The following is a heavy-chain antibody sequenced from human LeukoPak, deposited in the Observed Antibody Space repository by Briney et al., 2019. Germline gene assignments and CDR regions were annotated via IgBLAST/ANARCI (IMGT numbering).Heavy chain of an antibody. J-gene: IGHJ4*02. Sequence: PGGSLRLSCAASGFTFSNAWMNWVRQAPGKGLEWISYISSDSSTIFYADSVKGRFTISRDNVKNSLFLQLNSLRDEDTAVYYCARDEDAFGGQGTLVTVSS. CDR3: ARDEDAF. CDR2: ISSDSSTI. CDR1: GFTFSNAW. V-gene: IGHV3-48*02.